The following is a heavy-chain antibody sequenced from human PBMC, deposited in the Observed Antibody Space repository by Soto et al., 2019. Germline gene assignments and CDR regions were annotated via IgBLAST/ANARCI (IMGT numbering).Heavy chain of an antibody. Sequence: SETLSLTCTVFGGSISSGGYYWSWIRGHPGKGLEWIGYIYYSGSTYYNPSFESRVAISVDTSKSQFSLSGTSVTAADTAVYFCARGRYCLTGRCFPNWFDSWGQGALVTVSS. D-gene: IGHD7-27*01. CDR3: ARGRYCLTGRCFPNWFDS. CDR1: GGSISSGGYY. V-gene: IGHV4-30-4*08. J-gene: IGHJ5*01. CDR2: IYYSGST.